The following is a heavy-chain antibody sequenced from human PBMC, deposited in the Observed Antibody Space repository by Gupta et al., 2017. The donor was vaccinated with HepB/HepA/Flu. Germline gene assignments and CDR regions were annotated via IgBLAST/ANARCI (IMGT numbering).Heavy chain of an antibody. CDR1: GYTFTSYD. J-gene: IGHJ6*03. CDR2: MNPNSGNT. D-gene: IGHD1-26*01. CDR3: ARGSSGSYYYYYYLDV. V-gene: IGHV1-8*03. Sequence: QVQLVQSGAEVKKPGASVKVSCKASGYTFTSYDISWVRQATGQGLEWMGWMNPNSGNTGYAQKFQGRVTITRNTSIRTAYMELSSLRSEDTAVYYCARGSSGSYYYYYYLDVWGKGTTVTVSS.